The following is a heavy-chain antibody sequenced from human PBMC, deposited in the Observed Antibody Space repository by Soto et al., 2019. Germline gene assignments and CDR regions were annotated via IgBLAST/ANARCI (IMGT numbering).Heavy chain of an antibody. CDR2: IYHSGGT. Sequence: QLQLQESGSGLVKPSRTLSLTCAVSGGSISSGGYSWSWIRQPPGKGLEWIGYIYHSGGTYCNPSLKSRVTISVDRSKNQFSLKLSSVTAADTAVYYCARAHYGDYGFGMDVWGQGTTVIVSS. CDR3: ARAHYGDYGFGMDV. CDR1: GGSISSGGYS. V-gene: IGHV4-30-2*01. D-gene: IGHD4-17*01. J-gene: IGHJ6*02.